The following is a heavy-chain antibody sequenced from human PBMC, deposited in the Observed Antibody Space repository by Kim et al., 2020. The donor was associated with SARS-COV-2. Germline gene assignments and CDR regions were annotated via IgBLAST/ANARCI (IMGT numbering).Heavy chain of an antibody. J-gene: IGHJ4*02. V-gene: IGHV1-46*01. D-gene: IGHD3-22*01. Sequence: QKFQGRVTMTRDTSTSTVYMELSSLRSEDTAVYYCARSPYDSSGYYPRGEWGQGTLVTVSS. CDR3: ARSPYDSSGYYPRGE.